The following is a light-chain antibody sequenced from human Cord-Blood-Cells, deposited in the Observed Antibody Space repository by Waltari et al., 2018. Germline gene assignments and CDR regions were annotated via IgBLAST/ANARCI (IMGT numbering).Light chain of an antibody. Sequence: QSALNQPASVSGSPGQSITISCTGTSSDGCGYHYFSWYQQHPGKAPKLMIYDVSNRPSGVSNRFSGSKSGNTASLTISGLQAEDEADYYCSSYTSSSTLGVFGGGTKLTVL. J-gene: IGLJ3*02. V-gene: IGLV2-14*01. CDR2: DVS. CDR1: SSDGCGYHY. CDR3: SSYTSSSTLGV.